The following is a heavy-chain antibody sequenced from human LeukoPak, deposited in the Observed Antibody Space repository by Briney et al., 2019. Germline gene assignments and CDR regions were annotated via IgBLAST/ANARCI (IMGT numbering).Heavy chain of an antibody. CDR3: ARDEGFVSYMYYFDY. D-gene: IGHD3-16*01. CDR1: GYTFTGYY. J-gene: IGHJ4*02. CDR2: INPNSGGT. Sequence: ASVKVSCKASGYTFTGYYMHWVRPAPGQGLEWMGWINPNSGGTNYAQKFQGRVTMTRDTSISTAYMELSRLRSDDTAVYYCARDEGFVSYMYYFDYWGQGTLVTVSS. V-gene: IGHV1-2*02.